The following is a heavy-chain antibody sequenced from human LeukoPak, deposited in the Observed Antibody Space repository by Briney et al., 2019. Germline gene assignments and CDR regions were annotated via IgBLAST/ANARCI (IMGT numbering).Heavy chain of an antibody. CDR1: GFTFSIYS. Sequence: GGSLRLSCAASGFTFSIYSMNWVRQAPGKGLEWVSYISSSSSTIYYADSVKGRFTISRDNAKNSLYLQMNSLRAEDTAVYYCARDAEIFGVVPYFDYWGQGTLVTVSS. D-gene: IGHD3-3*01. CDR2: ISSSSSTI. CDR3: ARDAEIFGVVPYFDY. J-gene: IGHJ4*02. V-gene: IGHV3-48*04.